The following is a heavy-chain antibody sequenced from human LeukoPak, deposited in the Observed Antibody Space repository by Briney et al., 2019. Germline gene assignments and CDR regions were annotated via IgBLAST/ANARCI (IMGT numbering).Heavy chain of an antibody. D-gene: IGHD4-11*01. CDR1: GFTFISYG. J-gene: IGHJ4*02. Sequence: GGSLRLSCAASGFTFISYGMHWVRQAPGKGLEWVAVIWYDGSNKYYADSVKGRFTISRDNSKNTLYLQMNSLRAEDTAVYYCAIDRDSIPQRSVYFDYWGQGTLVTVSS. CDR2: IWYDGSNK. CDR3: AIDRDSIPQRSVYFDY. V-gene: IGHV3-33*01.